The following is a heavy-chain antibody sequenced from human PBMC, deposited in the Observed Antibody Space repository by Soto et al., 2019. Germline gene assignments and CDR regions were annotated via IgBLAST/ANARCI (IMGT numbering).Heavy chain of an antibody. J-gene: IGHJ6*02. D-gene: IGHD3-10*01. CDR1: GFTFSSYG. Sequence: QVQLVESGGGVVQPGRSLRLSCAASGFTFSSYGMHWVRQAPGKGLEWVAVIWYDGSNKYYADSVKGRFTISRDNSKNTLYLQMNSLSAEDTAVYYCARERYGSGFMDVWGQGTTVTVSS. V-gene: IGHV3-33*01. CDR2: IWYDGSNK. CDR3: ARERYGSGFMDV.